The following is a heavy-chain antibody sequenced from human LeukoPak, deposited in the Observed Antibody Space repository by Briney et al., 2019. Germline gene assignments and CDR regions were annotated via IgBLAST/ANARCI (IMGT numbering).Heavy chain of an antibody. D-gene: IGHD3-9*01. CDR1: GFTFSSYA. V-gene: IGHV3-30*18. Sequence: PPGGSLRLSCAASGFTFSSYAMYWVRQAPGKGLEWVALISYDGSYQYSADSVRGRFTISRDNSRNSLYLQMNSLRSEYTAFYYFTKGGFKYFDWSYFDYWGQGTLVTVSS. CDR3: TKGGFKYFDWSYFDY. CDR2: ISYDGSYQ. J-gene: IGHJ4*02.